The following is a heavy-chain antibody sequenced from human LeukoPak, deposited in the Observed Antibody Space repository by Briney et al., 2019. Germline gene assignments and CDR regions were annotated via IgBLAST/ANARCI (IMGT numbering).Heavy chain of an antibody. V-gene: IGHV4-34*01. Sequence: SETLSLTCAVYGGSFSGYYWSWIRQPPGKGLERIGEINHSGSTNYNPSLKSRVTISVDTSKNQFSLKLSSVTAADTAVYYCARPRRTYYYMDVWGKGTTVTISS. CDR1: GGSFSGYY. CDR2: INHSGST. J-gene: IGHJ6*03. CDR3: ARPRRTYYYMDV.